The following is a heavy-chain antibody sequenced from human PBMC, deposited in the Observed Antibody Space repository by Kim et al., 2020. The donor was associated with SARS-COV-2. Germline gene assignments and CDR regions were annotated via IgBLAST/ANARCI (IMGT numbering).Heavy chain of an antibody. V-gene: IGHV4-34*01. CDR1: GGSFSGYY. D-gene: IGHD3-22*01. CDR2: INHSGST. Sequence: SETLSLTCAVYGGSFSGYYWSWIRQPPGKELEWIGEINHSGSTNYNPSLKSRVTISVDTSKNQFSLKLSSVTAADTAVYYCARGKGRGRLDYWGKGTLVTVSS. CDR3: ARGKGRGRLDY. J-gene: IGHJ4*02.